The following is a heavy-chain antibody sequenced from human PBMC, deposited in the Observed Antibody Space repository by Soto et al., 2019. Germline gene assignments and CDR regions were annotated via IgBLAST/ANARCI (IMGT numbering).Heavy chain of an antibody. CDR1: GGSFSGYY. CDR3: ARGSWRYYDSSGYYYDY. CDR2: INHSGST. Sequence: SETLSLTCAVYGGSFSGYYWSWIRQPPGKGLEWIGEINHSGSTNYNPSLKSRVTISVDTSKNQFSLKLSSVTAADTAVYYCARGSWRYYDSSGYYYDYWGQGTLVTVSS. J-gene: IGHJ4*02. V-gene: IGHV4-34*01. D-gene: IGHD3-22*01.